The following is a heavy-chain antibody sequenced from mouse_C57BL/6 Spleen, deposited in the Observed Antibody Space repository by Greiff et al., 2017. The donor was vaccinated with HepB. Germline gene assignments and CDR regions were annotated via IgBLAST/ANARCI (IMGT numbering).Heavy chain of an antibody. CDR1: GFNFKDYY. CDR3: ARDCYGSYYFDY. Sequence: VQLKQSGAELVKPGASVKLSCTASGFNFKDYYMHWVKQRTEQGLEWIGRIDPEDGETKYAPKFQSKATITADTSSNTAYLQLSSLTSEDPAVYYCARDCYGSYYFDYWGQGTTLTVSS. CDR2: IDPEDGET. V-gene: IGHV14-2*01. D-gene: IGHD2-2*01. J-gene: IGHJ2*01.